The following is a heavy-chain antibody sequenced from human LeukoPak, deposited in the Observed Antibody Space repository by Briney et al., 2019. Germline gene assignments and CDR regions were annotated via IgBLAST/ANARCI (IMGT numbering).Heavy chain of an antibody. D-gene: IGHD6-13*01. CDR2: VHETGYA. J-gene: IGHJ4*02. Sequence: SETLSLTCSVSGSSFRSGHYWGWIRQSSGEGLEWIGNVHETGYANYNPSLRSRVTISVDPSKSQFSLKLSSVTAADTAVYYCASRGVQQLVPGSNDYWGQGTLVTVSS. CDR3: ASRGVQQLVPGSNDY. CDR1: GSSFRSGHY. V-gene: IGHV4-38-2*02.